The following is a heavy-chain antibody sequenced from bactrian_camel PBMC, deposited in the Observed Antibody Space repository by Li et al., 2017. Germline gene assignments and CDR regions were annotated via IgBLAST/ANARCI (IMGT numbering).Heavy chain of an antibody. D-gene: IGHD2*01. Sequence: HVQLVESGGGLVQPGGSLRLSCAGSGFTLTNSWMHWVRQAPGKGLEWVSTIYTGDGRAHSADSVKGRFAISSDNTKNVVYLQMNRLQSEDTALYSCVKEAGGMWCPGNYWGQGTQVTVS. CDR3: VKEAGGMWCPGNY. J-gene: IGHJ4*01. CDR2: IYTGDGRA. CDR1: GFTLTNSW. V-gene: IGHV3S1*01.